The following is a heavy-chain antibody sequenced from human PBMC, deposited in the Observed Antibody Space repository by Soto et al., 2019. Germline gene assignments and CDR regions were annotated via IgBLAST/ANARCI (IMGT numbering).Heavy chain of an antibody. Sequence: QVQLVQSGAEVKKPGASVKVSCKASGYTFTSYVMHWVRQAPGQRLEWMGWINAGNGNTKYSQKFQDRVTITRDTSASTAYMDLSSLRSEDTAVYYCARSYCTGGNCWRNDYYYYMDVWGKGTTVTVSS. D-gene: IGHD2-15*01. CDR3: ARSYCTGGNCWRNDYYYYMDV. CDR1: GYTFTSYV. J-gene: IGHJ6*03. V-gene: IGHV1-3*01. CDR2: INAGNGNT.